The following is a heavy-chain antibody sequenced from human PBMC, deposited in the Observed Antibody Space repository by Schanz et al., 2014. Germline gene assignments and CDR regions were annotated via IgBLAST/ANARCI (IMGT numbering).Heavy chain of an antibody. CDR3: AKDLAAVGVFDY. D-gene: IGHD6-13*01. CDR1: TSLFSRSV. Sequence: LVESGGGVVQPGRSLTLSCAVSTSLFSRSVIHWVRQAPGKGLEWVSALTGSGTTTYYADSVKGRFTISRDNSKNTLDLQMNSLRAEDTAIYYCAKDLAAVGVFDYWGQGSLVTVSP. CDR2: LTGSGTTT. V-gene: IGHV3-23*04. J-gene: IGHJ4*02.